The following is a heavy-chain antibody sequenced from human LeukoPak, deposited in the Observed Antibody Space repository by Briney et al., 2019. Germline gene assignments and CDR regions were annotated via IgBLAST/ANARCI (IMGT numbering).Heavy chain of an antibody. Sequence: SQTLSLTCAISGDSVSSNSAAWNWIRQSPSRGLEWLGRTYYRSKWYTYYAVSVKSRISVNRDTSKNQISLQLNSVTPEDTAVYYCARSTGPIDYWGQGTLVTVSS. CDR1: GDSVSSNSAA. J-gene: IGHJ4*02. D-gene: IGHD1-1*01. CDR2: TYYRSKWYT. CDR3: ARSTGPIDY. V-gene: IGHV6-1*01.